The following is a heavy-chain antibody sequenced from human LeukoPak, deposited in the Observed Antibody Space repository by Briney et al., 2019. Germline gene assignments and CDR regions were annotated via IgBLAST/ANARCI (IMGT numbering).Heavy chain of an antibody. CDR3: VRDYYGSGSPFDY. Sequence: GGSLRLSFAASGFTFSSYAMSWVRQAPGKGLEWVSAISGSGGSTYYADSVKGRFSISRDNSKNTLYLQMNSLRAEDTAVYYCVRDYYGSGSPFDYWGQGTLVTVSS. CDR1: GFTFSSYA. CDR2: ISGSGGST. J-gene: IGHJ4*02. V-gene: IGHV3-23*01. D-gene: IGHD3-10*01.